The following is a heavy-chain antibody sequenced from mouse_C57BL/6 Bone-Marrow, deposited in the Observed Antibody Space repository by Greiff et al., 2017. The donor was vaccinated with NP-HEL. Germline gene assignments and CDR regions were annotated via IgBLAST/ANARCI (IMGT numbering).Heavy chain of an antibody. D-gene: IGHD1-1*02. CDR2: INPSSGYT. V-gene: IGHV1-7*01. J-gene: IGHJ4*01. CDR1: GYTFTSYW. CDR3: AREGLLYYYAMDY. Sequence: QVQLQQSGAELAKPGASVKLSCKASGYTFTSYWMHWVKQRPGQGLEWIGYINPSSGYTKYNQKFKDKATLTADKSSSTAYMQLSSLTYEDSSVYYCAREGLLYYYAMDYWGQGTSVTVSS.